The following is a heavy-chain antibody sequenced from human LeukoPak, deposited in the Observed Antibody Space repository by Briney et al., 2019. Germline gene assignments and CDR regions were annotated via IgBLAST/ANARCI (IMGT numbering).Heavy chain of an antibody. CDR1: GGTFSSYA. V-gene: IGHV1-69*06. D-gene: IGHD3-22*01. Sequence: SVKVSCKASGGTFSSYAIGWVRQAPGQGLEWMGGIIPIFGTANYAQKFQGRVTITADKSTSTAYMELSSLRSEDTAVYYCARVGDSSGYYPDYWGQGTLVTVSS. CDR3: ARVGDSSGYYPDY. J-gene: IGHJ4*02. CDR2: IIPIFGTA.